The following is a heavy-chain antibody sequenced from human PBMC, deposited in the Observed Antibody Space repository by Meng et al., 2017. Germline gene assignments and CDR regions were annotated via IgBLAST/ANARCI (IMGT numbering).Heavy chain of an antibody. Sequence: GQLVESGGGLVKPGGSLRLPCAASGFTFSSYAMHWVRQAPGKGLEWVAVISYDGSNKYYADSVKGRFTISRENSKNTLYLQMNSLRAEDTAVYYCARSVTTMVRGVIIFWGQGTLVTVSS. CDR2: ISYDGSNK. CDR1: GFTFSSYA. J-gene: IGHJ1*01. CDR3: ARSVTTMVRGVIIF. D-gene: IGHD3-10*01. V-gene: IGHV3-30*04.